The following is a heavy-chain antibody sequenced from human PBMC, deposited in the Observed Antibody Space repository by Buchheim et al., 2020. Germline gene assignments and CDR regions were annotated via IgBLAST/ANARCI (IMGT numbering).Heavy chain of an antibody. CDR1: GFTFSSYG. CDR3: TRPFGVDY. J-gene: IGHJ4*02. V-gene: IGHV3-73*01. Sequence: VQLVESGGGVVQPGRSLRLSCAASGFTFSSYGMHWVRQAPGKGLEWVGRIRSKANSYATAYAASVKGRFTISRDDSKNTAYLQMNSLKTEDTAVYYCTRPFGVDYWGQGTL. CDR2: IRSKANSYAT. D-gene: IGHD3-10*01.